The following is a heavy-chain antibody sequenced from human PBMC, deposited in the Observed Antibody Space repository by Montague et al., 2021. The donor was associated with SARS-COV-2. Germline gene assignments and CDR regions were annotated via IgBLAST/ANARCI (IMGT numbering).Heavy chain of an antibody. V-gene: IGHV4-59*01. D-gene: IGHD4-11*01. Sequence: SETLSLTCTVSGGSISSYYWSWIRQPPGKGLEWIGYIYYSGSTNYNPSLKSRVTISVDTSKNQFSLKLSSVTAGGTAVYYCAREDYSNAWFDPWGQGTLVTVPS. J-gene: IGHJ5*02. CDR2: IYYSGST. CDR3: AREDYSNAWFDP. CDR1: GGSISSYY.